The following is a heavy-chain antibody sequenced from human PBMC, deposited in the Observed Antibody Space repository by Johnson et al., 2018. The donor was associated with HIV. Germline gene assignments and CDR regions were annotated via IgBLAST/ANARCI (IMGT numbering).Heavy chain of an antibody. CDR2: IYSGGST. CDR3: ARDHSRDEAFDI. Sequence: MQLVESGGGVVQPGRSLRLSCTASGFTVSSNYMSWVRQAPGKGLEWVSVIYSGGSTYYADSVKGRFTISRDNSKNTRYLQMNSLRAEDTAVYYCARDHSRDEAFDIWGQGTMVTVSS. CDR1: GFTVSSNY. V-gene: IGHV3-66*01. J-gene: IGHJ3*02.